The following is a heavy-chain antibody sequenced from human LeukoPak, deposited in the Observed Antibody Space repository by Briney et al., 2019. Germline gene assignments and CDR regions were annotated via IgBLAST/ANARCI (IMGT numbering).Heavy chain of an antibody. CDR1: GFTFSWNG. CDR2: IRYDGTNK. Sequence: GGSLRLSCAAPGFTFSWNGMRWVRQAPGKGLEWVAFIRYDGTNKYYADSVKGRFTISRDNSKNTLYLQMKSLRAGDTAMYYCAKDLIRFGEIGNYMDVWGKGTTVTISS. D-gene: IGHD3-16*01. CDR3: AKDLIRFGEIGNYMDV. V-gene: IGHV3-30*02. J-gene: IGHJ6*03.